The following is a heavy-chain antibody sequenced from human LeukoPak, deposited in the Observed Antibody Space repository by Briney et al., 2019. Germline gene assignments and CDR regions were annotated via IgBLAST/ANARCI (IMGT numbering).Heavy chain of an antibody. CDR1: GYTFTGYY. V-gene: IGHV1-2*02. CDR3: ARDSSSPPPGWFDP. J-gene: IGHJ5*02. CDR2: INPNSGGT. D-gene: IGHD6-6*01. Sequence: AASVKVSCKASGYTFTGYYMHWVRQAPGQGLEWMGWINPNSGGTNYAQKFQGRVTMTRDTSISTAYMELSRLRSDDTAVYYCARDSSSPPPGWFDPWGQGTLVTVSS.